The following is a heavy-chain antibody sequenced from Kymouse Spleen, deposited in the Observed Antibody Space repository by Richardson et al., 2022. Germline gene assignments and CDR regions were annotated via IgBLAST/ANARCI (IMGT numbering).Heavy chain of an antibody. Sequence: QVQLQESGPGLVKPSETLSLTCTVSGGSVSSGSYYWSWIRQPPGKGLEWIGYIYYSGSTNYNPSLKSRVTISVDTSKNQFSLKLSSVTAADTAVYYCAR*WLRGITTTTTVWTSGAKGPRSPSPQ. D-gene: IGHD5-12*01. V-gene: IGHV4-61*01. CDR2: IYYSGST. CDR3: AR*WLRGITTTTTVWTS. J-gene: IGHJ6*02. CDR1: GGSVSSGSYY.